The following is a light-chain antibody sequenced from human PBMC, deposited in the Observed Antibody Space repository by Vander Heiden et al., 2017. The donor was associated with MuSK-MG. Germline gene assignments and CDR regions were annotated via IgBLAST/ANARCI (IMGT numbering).Light chain of an antibody. CDR1: QNITDY. V-gene: IGKV1-39*01. CDR2: RAS. J-gene: IGKJ4*01. Sequence: DIQMTQSPSSLSASVGDRVTITCRASQNITDYLNWYQQEEGKAPKLLIYRASSLHSGVPSRFSGSGSGTHFSLTISSLQAEDFATYYCQQSDFTPLTFGGGTKVEIK. CDR3: QQSDFTPLT.